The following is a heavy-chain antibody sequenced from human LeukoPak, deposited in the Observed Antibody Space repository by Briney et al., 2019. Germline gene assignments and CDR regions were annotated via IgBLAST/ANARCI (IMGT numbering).Heavy chain of an antibody. V-gene: IGHV3-33*06. CDR3: AKVPGGYYDSSGLDY. J-gene: IGHJ4*02. CDR1: GFTFSSYG. CDR2: IWYDGSNK. D-gene: IGHD3-22*01. Sequence: PGRSLRLSCAASGFTFSSYGMHWVRQAPGKGLEWVAVIWYDGSNKYYADSVKGRFTISRDNSKNTLYLQMNSLRAEDTAVYYCAKVPGGYYDSSGLDYWGQGTLVTVSS.